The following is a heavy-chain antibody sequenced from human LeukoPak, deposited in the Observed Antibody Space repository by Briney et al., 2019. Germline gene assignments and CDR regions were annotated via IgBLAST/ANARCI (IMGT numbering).Heavy chain of an antibody. CDR3: ARLVGDQVVY. J-gene: IGHJ4*02. CDR2: TYYRSKWSN. V-gene: IGHV6-1*01. D-gene: IGHD2-2*01. Sequence: SQTLSLTCAISGDTVSSNRAAWNWIRQSPSRGLEWLGRTYYRSKWSNDYALSVRSRITINPDTSKNQFCLQLKFLTPEDTAVYYCARLVGDQVVYWGQGTLVTVSS. CDR1: GDTVSSNRAA.